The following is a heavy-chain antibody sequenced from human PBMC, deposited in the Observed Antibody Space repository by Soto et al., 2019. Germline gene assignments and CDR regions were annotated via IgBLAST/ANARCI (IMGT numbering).Heavy chain of an antibody. D-gene: IGHD1-26*01. CDR2: IYPGDSDT. Sequence: GESVKVSCXGSGCSFTSYWSAWVRQMPGKGLEWMGIIYPGDSDTRYSPSFQGQVTISADKSISTAYLQWSSLKASDTAMYFCARHETRYSTSDNKYYFYGMDVWGQGTTVTVS. CDR1: GCSFTSYW. CDR3: ARHETRYSTSDNKYYFYGMDV. J-gene: IGHJ6*02. V-gene: IGHV5-51*01.